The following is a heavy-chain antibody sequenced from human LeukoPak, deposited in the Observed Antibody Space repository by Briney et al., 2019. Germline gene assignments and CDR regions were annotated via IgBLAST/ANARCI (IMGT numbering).Heavy chain of an antibody. V-gene: IGHV4-4*02. D-gene: IGHD5-12*01. CDR1: GGSISSSNW. Sequence: SGTLSLTCAVSGGSISSSNWWSWVRQPPGKGLEWIGEIYHSGSTNYNPSLKSRVTISVDKSKNQFSLKLSSVTAADTAVYYCASGRGYSGYDLAFDIWGQGTMVTVSS. J-gene: IGHJ3*02. CDR3: ASGRGYSGYDLAFDI. CDR2: IYHSGST.